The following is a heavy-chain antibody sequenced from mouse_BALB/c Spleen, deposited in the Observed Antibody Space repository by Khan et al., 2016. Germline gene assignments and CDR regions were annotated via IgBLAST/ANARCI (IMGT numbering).Heavy chain of an antibody. CDR3: GRSGYGDKDAMDY. D-gene: IGHD1-1*01. J-gene: IGHJ4*01. CDR2: ISYSGST. Sequence: EVQLQESGPGLVKPSQSLSLTCTVTGYSITSDYAWNWIRQFPGNRLEWMGYISYSGSTSYNPSLKSRISITRDTSKNQFFLQLNSVTSEDTATXNCGRSGYGDKDAMDYWGQGTSVTVSS. CDR1: GYSITSDYA. V-gene: IGHV3-2*02.